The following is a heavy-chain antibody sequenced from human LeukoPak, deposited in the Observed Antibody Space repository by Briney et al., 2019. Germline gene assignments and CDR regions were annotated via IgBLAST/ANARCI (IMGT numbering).Heavy chain of an antibody. J-gene: IGHJ4*01. CDR2: FIPIFGTA. D-gene: IGHD5-12*01. V-gene: IGHV1-69*05. Sequence: ASVKVSCTASGGTFSSYAISWVLQAPGQGLEWMGRFIPIFGTANYAQKFQGRVTITTDESTSTAYMELSSLCSEETGVYYRPIAPGSYDYDHYFDSWGDGTLVTASS. CDR3: PIAPGSYDYDHYFDS. CDR1: GGTFSSYA.